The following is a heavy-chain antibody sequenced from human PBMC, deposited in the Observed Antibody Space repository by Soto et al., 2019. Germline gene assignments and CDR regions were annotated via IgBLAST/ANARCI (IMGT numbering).Heavy chain of an antibody. CDR2: ISGSGGST. Sequence: PGGSLRVSCAASGFTFSSYAMSWVRQSPGKGLEWVSAISGSGGSTYYADSVKGRFTISRDNSKNTLYLQMNSLRAEDTAVYYCAKGPVTTPGGYYYYGMDVWGQGTTVTVSS. V-gene: IGHV3-23*01. D-gene: IGHD4-17*01. J-gene: IGHJ6*02. CDR3: AKGPVTTPGGYYYYGMDV. CDR1: GFTFSSYA.